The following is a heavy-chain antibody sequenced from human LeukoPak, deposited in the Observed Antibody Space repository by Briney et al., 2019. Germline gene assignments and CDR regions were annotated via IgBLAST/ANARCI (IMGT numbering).Heavy chain of an antibody. Sequence: ASVKVSLMTSGYTFTANYMHWVRQAPGQGLEWMGWLNPNSGATKYAQKFQGRVTMTRDTSINTAYMELSRLTSDDTAVYYCARYRCKTTSGCEDTDAFDAWGQGTMVTVSS. CDR2: LNPNSGAT. CDR3: ARYRCKTTSGCEDTDAFDA. V-gene: IGHV1-2*02. CDR1: GYTFTANY. D-gene: IGHD2/OR15-2a*01. J-gene: IGHJ3*01.